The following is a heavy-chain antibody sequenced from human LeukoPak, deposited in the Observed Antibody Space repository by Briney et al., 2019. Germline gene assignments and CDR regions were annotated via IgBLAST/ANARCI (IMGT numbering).Heavy chain of an antibody. V-gene: IGHV3-23*01. CDR1: GFTFSSYW. Sequence: GGSLRLSCAASGFTFSSYWMSWVRQAPGKGLEWVSAISGSGGSTYYADSVKGRFTISRDNSKNTLYLQMNSLRAEDTAVYYCAKDQWGAVVPIDYWGQGTLVTVSS. J-gene: IGHJ4*02. D-gene: IGHD6-19*01. CDR3: AKDQWGAVVPIDY. CDR2: ISGSGGST.